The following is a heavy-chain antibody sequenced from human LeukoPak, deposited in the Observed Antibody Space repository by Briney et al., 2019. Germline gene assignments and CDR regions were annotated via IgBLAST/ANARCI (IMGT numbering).Heavy chain of an antibody. CDR2: IRYDGSNK. V-gene: IGHV3-30*02. CDR3: AKDLGRITMVRGVPFDP. D-gene: IGHD3-10*01. Sequence: GGSLRLSCAASGFTFSSYGMHWVRQAPGKGREWVAFIRYDGSNKYYADSVKGRFTISRDNSKNTLYLQMNSLRAEDTAVYYCAKDLGRITMVRGVPFDPWGQGTLVTVSS. CDR1: GFTFSSYG. J-gene: IGHJ5*02.